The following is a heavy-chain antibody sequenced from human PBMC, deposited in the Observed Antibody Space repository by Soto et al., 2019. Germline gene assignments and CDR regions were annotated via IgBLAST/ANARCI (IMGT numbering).Heavy chain of an antibody. Sequence: PGGSLRLSCAASGFTFSRYGMNWLRQAPGKGLEWVASISSSTSYVYYADSVKGRFSTSRDNAKNILYLEMYGLRTEDTAVYYCARDPSEGRVGNWFDPWGQGTLVTVSS. D-gene: IGHD2-2*01. J-gene: IGHJ5*02. CDR1: GFTFSRYG. CDR2: ISSSTSYV. CDR3: ARDPSEGRVGNWFDP. V-gene: IGHV3-21*06.